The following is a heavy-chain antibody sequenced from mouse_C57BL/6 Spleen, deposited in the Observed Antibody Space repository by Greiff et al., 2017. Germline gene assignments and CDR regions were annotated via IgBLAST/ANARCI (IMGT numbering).Heavy chain of an antibody. V-gene: IGHV14-4*01. D-gene: IGHD3-2*02. Sequence: VQLQQSGAELVRPGASVKLSCTASGFNIKDDYMHWVKQRPEQGLEWIGLIDPENGDTEYASKFQGKATITADTSSNTAYLQLSSLTSEDTAFYYCTTGQLRPHFDYWGQGTTLTVSS. CDR1: GFNIKDDY. CDR3: TTGQLRPHFDY. J-gene: IGHJ2*01. CDR2: IDPENGDT.